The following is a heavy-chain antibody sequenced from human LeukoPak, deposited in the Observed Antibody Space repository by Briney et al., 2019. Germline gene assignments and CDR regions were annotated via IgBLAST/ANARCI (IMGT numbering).Heavy chain of an antibody. D-gene: IGHD6-25*01. J-gene: IGHJ4*02. CDR1: GYTFTSYY. CDR3: ARTLAAEGVDY. Sequence: ASVKVSCKASGYTFTSYYMHWARQAPGQGLEWMGIINPSGGSTSYAQKFQGRVTMTRDTSTSTVYMELSSLRSEDTAVYYCARTLAAEGVDYWGQGTLVTVSS. V-gene: IGHV1-46*01. CDR2: INPSGGST.